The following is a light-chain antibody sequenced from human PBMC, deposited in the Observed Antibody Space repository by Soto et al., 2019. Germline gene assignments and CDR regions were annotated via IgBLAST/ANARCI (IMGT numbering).Light chain of an antibody. Sequence: EIVLTQSPGTLSLSPGEGATLSCRASQSVSSSYLAWYQQKPGQSPRLLIYGASTRATGIPDRFSGSGSGTDFTLTIRRLEPEDFAVYYCQQFGGSPMYTFGQGTKVYIK. CDR3: QQFGGSPMYT. CDR2: GAS. CDR1: QSVSSSY. J-gene: IGKJ2*01. V-gene: IGKV3-20*01.